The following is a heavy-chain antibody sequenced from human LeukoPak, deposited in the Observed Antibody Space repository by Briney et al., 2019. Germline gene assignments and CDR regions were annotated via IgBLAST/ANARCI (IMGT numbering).Heavy chain of an antibody. D-gene: IGHD3-10*01. Sequence: GGSLRLSCAASGFTFSSYGMHWVHQAPGKGLEWVAVIWYDGTDEYYADSVKGRFTVSRDNSKKTLYLQMNSLRAEDTAVYYCAKDTTTTRRGFDYWGQGTLATVSS. J-gene: IGHJ4*02. CDR3: AKDTTTTRRGFDY. CDR2: IWYDGTDE. CDR1: GFTFSSYG. V-gene: IGHV3-33*06.